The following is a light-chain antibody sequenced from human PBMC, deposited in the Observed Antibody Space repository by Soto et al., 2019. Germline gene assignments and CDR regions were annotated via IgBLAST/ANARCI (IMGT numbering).Light chain of an antibody. V-gene: IGKV3-20*01. CDR3: HQFGESPLP. J-gene: IGKJ2*01. Sequence: EIVLTQSPGTLSLSPGETATLSCRASQSVASSYLAWYQQKPGQAPRLLIYGASKRATGIPDRFSGSGSGTDFTLPISRLEPEDFAVFYCHQFGESPLPFGQGTKLEIK. CDR1: QSVASSY. CDR2: GAS.